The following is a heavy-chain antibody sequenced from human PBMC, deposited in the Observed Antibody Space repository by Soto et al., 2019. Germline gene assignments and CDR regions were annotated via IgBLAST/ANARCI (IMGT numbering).Heavy chain of an antibody. CDR2: IFYGGGT. D-gene: IGHD1-26*01. CDR1: GDSISRNSNY. Sequence: TLSLTCSVSGDSISRNSNYWGWIRQPPGKGLEWIGSIFYGGGTHYSPSLQSRVTISIDTSKNQFSLKLGSVTAADTAVYYCAMYTGATMFDSWGPGTLVTVSS. V-gene: IGHV4-39*01. J-gene: IGHJ4*02. CDR3: AMYTGATMFDS.